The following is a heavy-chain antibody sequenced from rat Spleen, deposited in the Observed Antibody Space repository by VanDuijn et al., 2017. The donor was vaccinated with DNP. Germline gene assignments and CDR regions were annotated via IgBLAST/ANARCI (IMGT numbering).Heavy chain of an antibody. D-gene: IGHD5-1*01. J-gene: IGHJ1*01. CDR2: IIHDGSTT. V-gene: IGHV5S10*01. CDR3: ATSFWGFDF. CDR1: GFTFSDYN. Sequence: EMQLVESGGGLVQPGRSLKLSCAASGFTFSDYNMAWVRQAPKKGLEWVAAIIHDGSTTYYGDSVKVRFTVSRDDAKSTLYLQMDSLRSEDTSTYYCATSFWGFDFWGPGTMVTVSS.